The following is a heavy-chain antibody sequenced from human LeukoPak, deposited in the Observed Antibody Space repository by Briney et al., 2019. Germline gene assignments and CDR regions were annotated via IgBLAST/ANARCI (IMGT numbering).Heavy chain of an antibody. CDR2: INPNSGGT. Sequence: ASVKVSCKASGYTFTGYYMHWVRQAPGQGLEWMGWINPNSGGTNYAQKFQGRVTMTRDTSISTAYMELSRLRSDDTAVYYCARGGGLVAAAGGWSDGTPIRYWGQGTLVTVSS. D-gene: IGHD6-13*01. J-gene: IGHJ4*02. V-gene: IGHV1-2*02. CDR3: ARGGGLVAAAGGWSDGTPIRY. CDR1: GYTFTGYY.